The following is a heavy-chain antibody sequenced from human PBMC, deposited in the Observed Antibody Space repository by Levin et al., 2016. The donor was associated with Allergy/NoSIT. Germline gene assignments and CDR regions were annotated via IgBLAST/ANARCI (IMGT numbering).Heavy chain of an antibody. Sequence: WVRQAPGQGLEWMGRIIPILGIANYAQKFQGRVTITADKSTSTAYMELSSLRSEDTAVYYCARTPYDYVWGSFFDYWGQGTLVTVSS. V-gene: IGHV1-69*02. CDR3: ARTPYDYVWGSFFDY. CDR2: IIPILGIA. J-gene: IGHJ4*02. D-gene: IGHD3-16*01.